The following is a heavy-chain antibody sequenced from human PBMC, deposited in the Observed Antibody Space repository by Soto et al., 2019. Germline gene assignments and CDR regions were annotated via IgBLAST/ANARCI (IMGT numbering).Heavy chain of an antibody. CDR3: ARRQWTITNFRVVTEDDY. J-gene: IGHJ4*02. CDR2: ISPNNGNT. Sequence: QVQLVQSGAELKKPGASVKVSCKASGYSFRNYEISLVRQDPGQGLELMGCISPNNGNTNYANKLQGRFIMTTDASPSTALMEMRRLLSDDTAVYYCARRQWTITNFRVVTEDDYRCQGTLAIVSS. D-gene: IGHD3-3*01. V-gene: IGHV1-18*01. CDR1: GYSFRNYE.